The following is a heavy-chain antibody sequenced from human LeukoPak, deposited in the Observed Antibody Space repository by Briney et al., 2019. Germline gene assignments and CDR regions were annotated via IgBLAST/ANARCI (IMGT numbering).Heavy chain of an antibody. V-gene: IGHV4-4*02. J-gene: IGHJ3*02. CDR1: GGSISSPNW. Sequence: SGTLSLTCAVSGGSISSPNWWSWVRQPPGKGLEWIGEIYHSGSTNYNPSLKSRVTISIDRSKNQSSLKLTSVTAADTAIYYCARPGIGGAFDIWGQGTMVTVFS. CDR3: ARPGIGGAFDI. D-gene: IGHD3-3*01. CDR2: IYHSGST.